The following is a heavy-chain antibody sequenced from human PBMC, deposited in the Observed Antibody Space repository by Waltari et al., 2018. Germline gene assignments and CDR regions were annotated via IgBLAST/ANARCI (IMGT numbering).Heavy chain of an antibody. J-gene: IGHJ2*01. Sequence: WIRQPPGKGLEWIGSIYYSGSTYYNPSLKSRVTISVDTSKNQFSLKLSSVTAADTAVYYCARILTGVYWHFDLWGRGTLVTVSS. D-gene: IGHD1-20*01. V-gene: IGHV4-39*07. CDR2: IYYSGST. CDR3: ARILTGVYWHFDL.